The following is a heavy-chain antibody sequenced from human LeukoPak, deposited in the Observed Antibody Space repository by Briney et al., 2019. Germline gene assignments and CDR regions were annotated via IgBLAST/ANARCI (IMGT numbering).Heavy chain of an antibody. Sequence: SETLSLTCAVYGGSFSGYYWSWIRQPPGKGLEWIGEINHSGSTNYNPSLKSRVTISVDTSKNQFSLKLSSVTAADTAVYYCARALWGGWNEAFDLWGQGTMVTVSS. CDR1: GGSFSGYY. CDR2: INHSGST. CDR3: ARALWGGWNEAFDL. V-gene: IGHV4-34*01. J-gene: IGHJ3*01. D-gene: IGHD1-1*01.